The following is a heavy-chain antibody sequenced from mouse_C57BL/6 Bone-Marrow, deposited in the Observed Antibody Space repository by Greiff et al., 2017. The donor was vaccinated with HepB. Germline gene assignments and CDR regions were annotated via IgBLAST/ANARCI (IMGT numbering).Heavy chain of an antibody. D-gene: IGHD2-3*01. V-gene: IGHV1-81*01. CDR1: GYTFTSYG. Sequence: VHLVESGAELARPGASVKLSCKASGYTFTSYGISWVKQRTGQGLEWIGEIYPRSGNTYYNEKFKGKATLTADKSSSTAYMELRSLTSEDSAVYFCARERWLLLFDYWGQGTTLTVSS. J-gene: IGHJ2*01. CDR2: IYPRSGNT. CDR3: ARERWLLLFDY.